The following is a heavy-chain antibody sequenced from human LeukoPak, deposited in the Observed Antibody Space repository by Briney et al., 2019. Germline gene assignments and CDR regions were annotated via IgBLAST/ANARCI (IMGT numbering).Heavy chain of an antibody. Sequence: GGSLRLSCAASGFTFSSYGMSWVRQAPGKGLEWVSGISGSGGKTYNADSLKGRFTISRDNSKNTLYLQMNSLRVEDTAIYYCAKSRGGSFPGGFDPWGHGTLVTISS. CDR2: ISGSGGKT. CDR1: GFTFSSYG. J-gene: IGHJ5*02. D-gene: IGHD2-15*01. CDR3: AKSRGGSFPGGFDP. V-gene: IGHV3-23*01.